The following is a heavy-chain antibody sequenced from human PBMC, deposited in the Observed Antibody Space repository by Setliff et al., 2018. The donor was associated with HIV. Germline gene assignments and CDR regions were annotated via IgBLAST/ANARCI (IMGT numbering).Heavy chain of an antibody. J-gene: IGHJ4*02. CDR3: AKGAGFYGDYTFDY. CDR2: IYSTGST. Sequence: SDTLSLTCTVSGASITSHYWSWIRQSPGRELEWIGYIYSTGSTNYNPSLQSRVSISMDASKNKFSLKVTSVTSADTAVYYCAKGAGFYGDYTFDYWGQGNLVTVSS. CDR1: GASITSHY. V-gene: IGHV4-59*11. D-gene: IGHD4-17*01.